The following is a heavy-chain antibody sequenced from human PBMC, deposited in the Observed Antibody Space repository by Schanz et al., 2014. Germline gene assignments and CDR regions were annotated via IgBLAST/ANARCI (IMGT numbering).Heavy chain of an antibody. CDR2: INHSANT. V-gene: IGHV4-39*07. J-gene: IGHJ6*03. D-gene: IGHD3-3*02. CDR3: ARRHHFRSGPYYCYYMDV. Sequence: QLQLQESGPGLVKPSETLSLTCTVSGGSISSSSYYWSWIRQSPDKGLEWIGEINHSANTTYNPSPKSRDTMSVGSSKNQYSLMQNSVTAADTAVYYCARRHHFRSGPYYCYYMDVWGKGTTVTVSS. CDR1: GGSISSSSYY.